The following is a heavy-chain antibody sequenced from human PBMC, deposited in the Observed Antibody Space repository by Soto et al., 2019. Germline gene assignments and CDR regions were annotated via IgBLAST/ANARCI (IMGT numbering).Heavy chain of an antibody. J-gene: IGHJ5*02. Sequence: GGSLRLSCAASGFTVSSNYMSWVCQAPGKGLEWVSVIYSGGSTYYADSVKGRFTISRDNSKNTLYLQMNSLRAEDTAVYYCARVLGYCSSTSCRAGWFDPWGQGTLVTVSS. CDR2: IYSGGST. D-gene: IGHD2-2*01. CDR1: GFTVSSNY. V-gene: IGHV3-53*01. CDR3: ARVLGYCSSTSCRAGWFDP.